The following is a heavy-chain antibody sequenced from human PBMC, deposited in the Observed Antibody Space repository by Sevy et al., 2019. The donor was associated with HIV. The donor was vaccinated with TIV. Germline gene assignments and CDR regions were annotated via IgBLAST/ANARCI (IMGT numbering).Heavy chain of an antibody. V-gene: IGHV3-48*04. Sequence: GGSLRLSCAASGFIFSTSPMHWVRQAPGKGLEWVSYISSSGSTIYYADSVKGRFTISRDNAKNSLYLQMNSLRAEDTAVYYCARDGVSWPFDPWGQGTLVTVSS. J-gene: IGHJ5*02. CDR1: GFIFSTSP. CDR3: ARDGVSWPFDP. CDR2: ISSSGSTI. D-gene: IGHD6-13*01.